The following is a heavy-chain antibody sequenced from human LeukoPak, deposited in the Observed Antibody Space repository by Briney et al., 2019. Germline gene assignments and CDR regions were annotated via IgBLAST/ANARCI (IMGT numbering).Heavy chain of an antibody. V-gene: IGHV3-7*01. D-gene: IGHD3-16*01. CDR2: IKQDGSEK. Sequence: PGGSLRVSCAASGFTFISYWMSWVRPAPGRGLEWVANIKQDGSEKYYVDSVKGRFTISRDNAKNSLYLQMNSLRAEDTALYYCASGRQLGYWGQGTLVTVSS. J-gene: IGHJ4*02. CDR3: ASGRQLGY. CDR1: GFTFISYW.